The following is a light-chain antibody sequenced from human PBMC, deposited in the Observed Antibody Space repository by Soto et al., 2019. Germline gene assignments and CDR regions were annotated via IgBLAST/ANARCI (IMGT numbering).Light chain of an antibody. J-gene: IGLJ1*01. Sequence: QSALTQPASVSGSPGQSITISCTGTSSDVGGYNYVSWYQQHPGKAPKLMIYEVINRPSGIPNRFSGSKSGNTASLTISGLQAEDEADYYCNSCTSTNTYVFGTGTKLTVL. CDR2: EVI. V-gene: IGLV2-14*01. CDR1: SSDVGGYNY. CDR3: NSCTSTNTYV.